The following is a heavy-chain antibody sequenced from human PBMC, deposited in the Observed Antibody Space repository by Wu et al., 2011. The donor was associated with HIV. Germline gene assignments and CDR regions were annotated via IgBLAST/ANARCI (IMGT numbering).Heavy chain of an antibody. Sequence: KVSCKASGGTFSSYSIIWVRQAPGQGLEWMGWISPYDGDTKYPQKLQGRVTMTTDTSTSTAYMELRSLRSDDTAVYYCARDDSSGWPEGFDYWGQGTLVTVSS. J-gene: IGHJ4*02. CDR1: GGTFSSYS. V-gene: IGHV1-18*01. CDR2: ISPYDGDT. CDR3: ARDDSSGWPEGFDY. D-gene: IGHD6-19*01.